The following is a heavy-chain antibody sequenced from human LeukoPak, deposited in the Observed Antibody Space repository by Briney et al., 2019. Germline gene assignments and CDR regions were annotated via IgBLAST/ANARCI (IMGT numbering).Heavy chain of an antibody. CDR1: GFTFSSYA. CDR2: ISYDGSNK. J-gene: IGHJ4*02. V-gene: IGHV3-30*04. Sequence: PGRSLRLSCAASGFTFSSYAMHGVRQAPGKGLEWVAVISYDGSNKYYADSVKGRFTISRDNSKNTLYLQMNSLRAEDTAVYYCARVGITMVRGVPAPIDYWGQGTLVTVSS. CDR3: ARVGITMVRGVPAPIDY. D-gene: IGHD3-10*01.